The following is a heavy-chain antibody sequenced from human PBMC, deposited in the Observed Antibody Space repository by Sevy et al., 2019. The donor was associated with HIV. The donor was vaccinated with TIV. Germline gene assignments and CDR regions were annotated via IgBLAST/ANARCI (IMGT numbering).Heavy chain of an antibody. V-gene: IGHV3-21*01. CDR2: ISSVSTII. CDR1: GFSFNSYD. D-gene: IGHD3-10*02. J-gene: IGHJ6*02. Sequence: GGSLRLSCTASGFSFNSYDMNWVRQAPGKGLEWVSSISSVSTIIYYGDSVRGRLSISRDNAKKSLYLQLNSLRVEDMAVYYCARVVGYVSGNYYKYYYDLYVWGQGTAVTVSS. CDR3: ARVVGYVSGNYYKYYYDLYV.